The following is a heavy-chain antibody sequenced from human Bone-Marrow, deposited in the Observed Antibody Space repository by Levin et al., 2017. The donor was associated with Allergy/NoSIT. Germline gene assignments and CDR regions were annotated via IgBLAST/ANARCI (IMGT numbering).Heavy chain of an antibody. Sequence: GGSLRLSCAASGFTFDDYGMDWVRQVPGKGLEWVSGINWNGNKKEYADSVKGRFTITRDNANNSLYLQMNSLRDEDTAFYYCAKHRFVMSAYAGCEIWGQGILVIVSS. J-gene: IGHJ3*02. D-gene: IGHD2-8*01. CDR3: AKHRFVMSAYAGCEI. V-gene: IGHV3-9*01. CDR2: INWNGNKK. CDR1: GFTFDDYG.